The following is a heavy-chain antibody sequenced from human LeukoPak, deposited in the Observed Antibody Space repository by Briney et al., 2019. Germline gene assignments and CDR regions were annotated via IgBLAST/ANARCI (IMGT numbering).Heavy chain of an antibody. Sequence: PGGSLRLSCAASGFTFSSYAMSWVRQAPGKGLEWVSAISGSGGSTYYADSVKGRFTISRDNSKNTLYLQMNNLRAEDTAVYYCAKGAEYSSSSHSHYHMDVWGKGTTVTVSS. CDR3: AKGAEYSSSSHSHYHMDV. J-gene: IGHJ6*03. CDR1: GFTFSSYA. CDR2: ISGSGGST. V-gene: IGHV3-23*01. D-gene: IGHD6-6*01.